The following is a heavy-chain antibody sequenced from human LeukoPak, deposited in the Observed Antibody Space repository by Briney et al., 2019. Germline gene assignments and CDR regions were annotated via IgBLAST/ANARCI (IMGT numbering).Heavy chain of an antibody. D-gene: IGHD3-22*01. CDR1: GFTFSSYG. J-gene: IGHJ2*01. CDR3: ARSYYYDTAWYFDL. Sequence: GGTLRLSCAASGFTFSSYGMHWVRQAPGKGLEWVAFIRYDGSNKYYADSVKGRFTISRDNSKNTLYLQMNSLRTEDTAVYYRARSYYYDTAWYFDLWGRGTLVTVSS. V-gene: IGHV3-30*02. CDR2: IRYDGSNK.